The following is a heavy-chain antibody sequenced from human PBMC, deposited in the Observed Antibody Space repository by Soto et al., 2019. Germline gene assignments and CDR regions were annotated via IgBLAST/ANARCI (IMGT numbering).Heavy chain of an antibody. CDR2: IYYSGST. Sequence: SETLSLTCTVSGGSISSSSYYWGWIRQPPGKGLEWIGSIYYSGSTYYNPSLKSRVPISVDTSKNQFSLKLSSVTAADTAVYYCARGTTVTSAFDIWGQGTMVTV. J-gene: IGHJ3*02. D-gene: IGHD4-17*01. V-gene: IGHV4-39*01. CDR3: ARGTTVTSAFDI. CDR1: GGSISSSSYY.